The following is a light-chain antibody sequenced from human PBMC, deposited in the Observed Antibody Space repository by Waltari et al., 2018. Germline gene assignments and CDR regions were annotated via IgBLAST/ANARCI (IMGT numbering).Light chain of an antibody. CDR1: SSDVGGYKF. CDR3: SSYAGSNNLV. CDR2: EVN. V-gene: IGLV2-8*01. Sequence: QSALTQPPPASGSPGQSVTISCTGTSSDVGGYKFVSWYQQHPGRAPKLMIYEVNQRPSGVPDRFSGSKSGNTASLTVSGLQAEDEADYYCSSYAGSNNLVFGTGTKVTVL. J-gene: IGLJ1*01.